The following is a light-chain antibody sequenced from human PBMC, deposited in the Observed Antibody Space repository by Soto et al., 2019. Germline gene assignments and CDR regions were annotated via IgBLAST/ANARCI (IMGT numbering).Light chain of an antibody. Sequence: DIQMTQSPSTLSASVGERVTITCRATQSISSWLAWYQQKPWQAPKLLIYDASSVESGVPSRFGGSGSGTEFTLTISSLQPDDCATYYCQQYNSYSWTFGQGTKVEIK. V-gene: IGKV1-5*01. CDR2: DAS. J-gene: IGKJ1*01. CDR3: QQYNSYSWT. CDR1: QSISSW.